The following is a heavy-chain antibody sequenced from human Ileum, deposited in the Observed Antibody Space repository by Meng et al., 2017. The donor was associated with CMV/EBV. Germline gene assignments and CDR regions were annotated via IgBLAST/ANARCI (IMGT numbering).Heavy chain of an antibody. CDR2: IRYDGTEI. CDR3: AKGSYF. D-gene: IGHD2-21*01. CDR1: GFDFSNTG. J-gene: IGHJ6*01. V-gene: IGHV3-30*02. Sequence: GGSLRLSCATSGFDFSNTGMHWVRQAPGKGLVWVAFIRYDGTEIKYAESVKGRFTISRDNSKRTLFLQMNSLRVEDSAVYYCAKGSYFWGHGTTVTVSS.